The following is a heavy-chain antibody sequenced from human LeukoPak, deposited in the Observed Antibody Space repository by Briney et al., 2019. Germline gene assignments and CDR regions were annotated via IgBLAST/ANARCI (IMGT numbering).Heavy chain of an antibody. D-gene: IGHD2-15*01. V-gene: IGHV3-23*01. CDR3: AKVRTSDLGFCSGGSCSGDAFDI. CDR1: GLTFSSYG. J-gene: IGHJ3*02. CDR2: ISNSGDAT. Sequence: GGSLRLSCAASGLTFSSYGMHWVRQAPGKGLEWVSGISNSGDATYSADSVKGRFTISRDNSKNTVYLQMNSLRAEDTAVYYCAKVRTSDLGFCSGGSCSGDAFDIWGQGTVVTVSS.